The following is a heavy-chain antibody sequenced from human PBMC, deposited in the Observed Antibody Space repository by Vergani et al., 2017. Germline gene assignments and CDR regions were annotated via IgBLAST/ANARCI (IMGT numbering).Heavy chain of an antibody. CDR2: ISYDGSNK. J-gene: IGHJ2*01. CDR3: AKDGPGYGSGNDWYFDL. V-gene: IGHV3-30*18. CDR1: GFTFSSYG. D-gene: IGHD3-10*01. Sequence: QVQLVESGGGVVQPGRPLRLSCAASGFTFSSYGMHWVRQAPGKGLEWVAVISYDGSNKYYADSVKGRFTISRDNSKNTLYLQMNSLRAEDTAVYYCAKDGPGYGSGNDWYFDLWGRGTLVTVSS.